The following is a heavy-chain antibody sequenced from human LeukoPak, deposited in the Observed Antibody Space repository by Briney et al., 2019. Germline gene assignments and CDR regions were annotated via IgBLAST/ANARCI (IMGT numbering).Heavy chain of an antibody. V-gene: IGHV3-21*01. CDR2: ISSSSSYI. Sequence: PGGSLRLSCAASGFTFSSYSMNWVRQAPGKGLEWVSSISSSSSYIYYADSVKGRFTIARDNAKNSLYLQMNSLRAEDTAVYYCARGSEGATPYYYYYMDVWGKGTTVTISS. CDR1: GFTFSSYS. D-gene: IGHD1-26*01. J-gene: IGHJ6*03. CDR3: ARGSEGATPYYYYYMDV.